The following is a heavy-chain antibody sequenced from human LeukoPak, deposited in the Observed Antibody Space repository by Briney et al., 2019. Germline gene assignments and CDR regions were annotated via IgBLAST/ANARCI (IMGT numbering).Heavy chain of an antibody. CDR3: ARDPGYCSSTSCYGGGVDY. V-gene: IGHV3-11*06. J-gene: IGHJ4*02. Sequence: GGSLRLSCAASGFTYSDYYMSWIRQDPGKGLEWVSYISSSSSYTNYADSVKGRFTISRDNAKNSLYLQMNSLRAEDTAVYYCARDPGYCSSTSCYGGGVDYWGQGTLVTVSS. CDR1: GFTYSDYY. CDR2: ISSSSSYT. D-gene: IGHD2-2*01.